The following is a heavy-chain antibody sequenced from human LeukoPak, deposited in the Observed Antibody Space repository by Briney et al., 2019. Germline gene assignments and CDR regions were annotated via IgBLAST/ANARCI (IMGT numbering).Heavy chain of an antibody. V-gene: IGHV4-4*07. J-gene: IGHJ5*02. CDR2: IETTRST. CDR1: GFSHSTYY. CDR3: AEDDRGLAP. Sequence: SETLSLTCNVSGFSHSTYYLRWIRQPAGKGLEWIGRIETTRSTNYNPSLKSRVTMPVDTSKRHFSLRLTSVTAADAAVYYCAEDDRGLAPWGQGTLVTVSS. D-gene: IGHD3-22*01.